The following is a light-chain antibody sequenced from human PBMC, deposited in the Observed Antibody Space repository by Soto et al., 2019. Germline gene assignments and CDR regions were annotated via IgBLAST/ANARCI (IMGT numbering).Light chain of an antibody. CDR2: EGS. V-gene: IGLV2-23*03. Sequence: QSGLTQPASVSGSPGQSITISCTGTSSDVGNYNLVSWYQQFPGKAPKLIIYEGSRRPSGVSNRFSGSKSGNTASLTISGLQAEDEADYYCCSYAGSFTFDVFGGGTKLTVL. CDR1: SSDVGNYNL. J-gene: IGLJ2*01. CDR3: CSYAGSFTFDV.